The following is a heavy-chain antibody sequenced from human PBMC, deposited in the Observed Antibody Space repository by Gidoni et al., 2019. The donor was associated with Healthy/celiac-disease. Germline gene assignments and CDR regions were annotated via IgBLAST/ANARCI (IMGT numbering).Heavy chain of an antibody. CDR3: AREGVISGSYLSYYYYGMDV. CDR1: GFTFSSYS. CDR2: ISSSSSTI. V-gene: IGHV3-48*04. D-gene: IGHD1-26*01. Sequence: EVQLVESGGGLVQPGGSLRLSCAASGFTFSSYSMNWVRQAPGKGLEWVSYISSSSSTIYYADSVKGRFTISRDNAKNSLYLQMNSLRAEDTAVYYCAREGVISGSYLSYYYYGMDVWGQGTTVTVSS. J-gene: IGHJ6*02.